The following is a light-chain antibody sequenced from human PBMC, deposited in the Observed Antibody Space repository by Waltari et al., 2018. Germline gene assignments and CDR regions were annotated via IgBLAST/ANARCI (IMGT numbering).Light chain of an antibody. Sequence: EVVLTQSPGTLSVSPGERATLSCRASQSVTNDLAWYQQKPGQAPRLLIYGASTRATLIPARFTGSRSGTEFTLTINSLQSEDVAVYFCQQYYGWPRTFGQGTKLEIK. J-gene: IGKJ2*01. V-gene: IGKV3-15*01. CDR2: GAS. CDR1: QSVTND. CDR3: QQYYGWPRT.